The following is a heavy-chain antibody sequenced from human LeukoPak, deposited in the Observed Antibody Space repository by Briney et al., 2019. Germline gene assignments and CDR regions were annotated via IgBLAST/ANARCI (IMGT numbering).Heavy chain of an antibody. J-gene: IGHJ3*02. Sequence: SETLSLTCTVSGYSISSGYYWGWIRQPPGKGLEWIGSIYHSGSTYYNPSLKSRVTISVDTSKNQFSLKLSSVTAADTAVYYCARDPRFGELSGAFDIWGQGQWSPSLQ. V-gene: IGHV4-38-2*02. CDR3: ARDPRFGELSGAFDI. D-gene: IGHD3-10*01. CDR2: IYHSGST. CDR1: GYSISSGYY.